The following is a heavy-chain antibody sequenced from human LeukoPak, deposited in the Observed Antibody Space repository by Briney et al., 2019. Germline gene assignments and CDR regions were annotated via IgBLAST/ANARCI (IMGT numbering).Heavy chain of an antibody. Sequence: GSLRLSCAASGFTFSSYWVHWVRQAPGKGLVWISRINSDGSSTSYADSVKGRFTISRDNAKNSLYLQVNSLRLDDTALYYCAKEMYGSGSYYNGLFDYWGQGTLVTVSS. D-gene: IGHD3-10*01. J-gene: IGHJ4*02. V-gene: IGHV3-74*01. CDR3: AKEMYGSGSYYNGLFDY. CDR2: INSDGSST. CDR1: GFTFSSYW.